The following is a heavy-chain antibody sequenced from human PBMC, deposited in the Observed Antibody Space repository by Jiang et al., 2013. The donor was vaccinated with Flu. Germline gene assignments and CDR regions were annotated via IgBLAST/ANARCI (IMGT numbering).Heavy chain of an antibody. J-gene: IGHJ4*02. Sequence: SGAEVKKPGTSVKLSCKASGYTLTNYYMHWVRQAPGQGLEWMGIINPSGGSTNYAQNFQGRVAMTRDTSTTTVYMELSSLRSEDTAVYYCARQYSGNYYDYWGQGTLVTVSS. CDR1: GYTLTNYY. V-gene: IGHV1-46*01. D-gene: IGHD1-26*01. CDR2: INPSGGST. CDR3: ARQYSGNYYDY.